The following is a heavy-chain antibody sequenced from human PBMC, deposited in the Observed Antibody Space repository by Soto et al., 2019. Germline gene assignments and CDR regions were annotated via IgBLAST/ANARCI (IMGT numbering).Heavy chain of an antibody. J-gene: IGHJ6*02. Sequence: GGSLILSCAASGFTFSSYGMHWVSQAPGKGLEWVAVIWYDGSNKYYADSVKGRFTISRDNSKNTLYLQMNSLRAEDTAVYYCARGSHLTAMAHYYYYGMDVWGQGTTVTVSS. CDR2: IWYDGSNK. CDR1: GFTFSSYG. CDR3: ARGSHLTAMAHYYYYGMDV. D-gene: IGHD5-18*01. V-gene: IGHV3-33*01.